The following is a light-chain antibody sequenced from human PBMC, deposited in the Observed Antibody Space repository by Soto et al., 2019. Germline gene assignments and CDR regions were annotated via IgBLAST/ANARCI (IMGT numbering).Light chain of an antibody. CDR3: QHYNSYSEA. V-gene: IGKV1-5*01. Sequence: DIKMTQSPSTLSASVGDRVTITCRASQSISSWLAWYQQKPGKAPKYLIYDAANWESGVPSRLSGSGSGTEFTLTISSLQPDDFATYYCQHYNSYSEAFGQGTKVDIK. CDR1: QSISSW. J-gene: IGKJ1*01. CDR2: DAA.